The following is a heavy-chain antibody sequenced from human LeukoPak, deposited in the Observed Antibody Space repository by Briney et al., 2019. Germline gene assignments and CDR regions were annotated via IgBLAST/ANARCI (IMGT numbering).Heavy chain of an antibody. CDR2: SYHSGST. CDR1: GGSISSGGYS. J-gene: IGHJ5*02. V-gene: IGHV4-30-2*01. D-gene: IGHD2-2*01. Sequence: SQTLSLTCAVSGGSISSGGYSWSWIRQPPGKGLEWIGYSYHSGSTYYNPSLKSRVTISVDRSKNQFSLKLSSVTAADTAVYYCARAGPQYCSSTSCYYGEFDPWGQGTLVTVSS. CDR3: ARAGPQYCSSTSCYYGEFDP.